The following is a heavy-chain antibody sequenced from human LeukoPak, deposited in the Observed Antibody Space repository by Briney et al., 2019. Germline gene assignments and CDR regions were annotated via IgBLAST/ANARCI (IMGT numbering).Heavy chain of an antibody. D-gene: IGHD3-3*01. CDR2: ISAYNGNT. J-gene: IGHJ4*02. Sequence: ASVKVSCKASGGTFSSYAISWVRQAPGQGLEWMGWISAYNGNTNYAQKLQGRVTMTTDTSTSTAYMELRSLRSDDTAVYYCAREGSITIFGVVTTAHGDYWGQGTLVTVSS. CDR3: AREGSITIFGVVTTAHGDY. CDR1: GGTFSSYA. V-gene: IGHV1-18*01.